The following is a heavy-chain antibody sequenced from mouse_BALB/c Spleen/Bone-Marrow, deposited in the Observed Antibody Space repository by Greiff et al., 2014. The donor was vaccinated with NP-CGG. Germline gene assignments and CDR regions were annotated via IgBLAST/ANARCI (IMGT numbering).Heavy chain of an antibody. CDR1: GYTFTSYY. D-gene: IGHD2-3*01. CDR2: INPSNGGT. CDR3: PRSDGYYVPHWYFDV. J-gene: IGHJ1*01. V-gene: IGHV1S81*02. Sequence: QVQLKESGAELVKPGASVKLSCKASGYTFTSYYMYWVKQRPGQGLEWIGEINPSNGGTNFNEKFKSKATLTVDKSSSTAYMQLSSLTSEDSAVYYCPRSDGYYVPHWYFDVWGAGTTVTVSS.